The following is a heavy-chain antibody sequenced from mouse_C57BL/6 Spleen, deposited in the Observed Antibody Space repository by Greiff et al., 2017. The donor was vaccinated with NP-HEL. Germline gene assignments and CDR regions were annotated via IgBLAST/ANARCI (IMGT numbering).Heavy chain of an antibody. CDR1: GYTFTSYG. CDR3: ARTDDGYPWFAY. V-gene: IGHV1-81*01. Sequence: QVQLKQSGAELARPGASVKLSCKASGYTFTSYGISWVKQRTGQGLEWIGEIYPRSGNTYYNEKFKGKATLTADKSSSTAYMELRSLTSEDSAVYFCARTDDGYPWFAYWGQGTLVTVSA. CDR2: IYPRSGNT. D-gene: IGHD2-3*01. J-gene: IGHJ3*01.